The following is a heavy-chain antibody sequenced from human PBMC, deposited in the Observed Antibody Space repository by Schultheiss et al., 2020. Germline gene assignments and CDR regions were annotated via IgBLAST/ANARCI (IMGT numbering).Heavy chain of an antibody. V-gene: IGHV4-31*03. D-gene: IGHD3-3*01. CDR3: ARDTWSGYSFDY. J-gene: IGHJ4*02. CDR2: IYYSGST. CDR1: GGSISSGGYY. Sequence: SQTLSLTCTVSGGSISSGGYYWSWIRQHPGKGLEWIGYIYYSGSTYYNPSLKSRVTISVDTSKNQFSLKLSSVTAADTAVYYCARDTWSGYSFDYWGQGTLVTVS.